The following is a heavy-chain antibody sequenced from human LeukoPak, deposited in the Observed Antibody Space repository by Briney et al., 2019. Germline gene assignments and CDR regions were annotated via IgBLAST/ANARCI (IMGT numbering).Heavy chain of an antibody. D-gene: IGHD3-3*01. J-gene: IGHJ6*03. Sequence: ASVKVSCKASGYTFTSYDINWVRQATGQGLEWMGWMNPNSGNTGYAQKFQGRVTMTRNTSISTAYMELSSLRSEDTAVYYCARGLFYPRFWPYYYYCMDVWGKGTTVTVSS. CDR1: GYTFTSYD. V-gene: IGHV1-8*01. CDR2: MNPNSGNT. CDR3: ARGLFYPRFWPYYYYCMDV.